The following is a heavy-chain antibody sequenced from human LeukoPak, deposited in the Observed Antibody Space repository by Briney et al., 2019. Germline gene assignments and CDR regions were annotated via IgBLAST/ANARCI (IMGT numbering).Heavy chain of an antibody. CDR2: IYYSGST. Sequence: SQTLSLTXTVSGGSISSGDYYWSGTRQPPGKGLEWIVYIYYSGSTYYNPSLKSRVTISVDTSKNRFSLKLSSVTAADTAVYYCARDRTYYDSSGYYFDYWGQGTLVTVSS. D-gene: IGHD3-22*01. CDR1: GGSISSGDYY. CDR3: ARDRTYYDSSGYYFDY. J-gene: IGHJ4*02. V-gene: IGHV4-30-4*08.